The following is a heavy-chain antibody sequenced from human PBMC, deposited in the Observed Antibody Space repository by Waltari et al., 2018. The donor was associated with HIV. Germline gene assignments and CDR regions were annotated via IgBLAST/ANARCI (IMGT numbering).Heavy chain of an antibody. Sequence: VQLVESGGGLIQPGGSLSLSCAASGFSVSDNYMSWVRQAPGKRPEWVSVVYLGGSTYYADSVRGRFTTSRDESKNMLYLQMNSLRAEDTAVYYCARALTRGLWDSWGQGTLVSVSS. CDR1: GFSVSDNY. J-gene: IGHJ4*02. V-gene: IGHV3-53*01. CDR2: VYLGGST. D-gene: IGHD2-2*01. CDR3: ARALTRGLWDS.